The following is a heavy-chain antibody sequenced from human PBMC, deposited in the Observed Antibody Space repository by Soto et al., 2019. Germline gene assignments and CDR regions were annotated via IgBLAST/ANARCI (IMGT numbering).Heavy chain of an antibody. CDR1: GFTFSSYA. V-gene: IGHV3-30-3*01. D-gene: IGHD2-21*01. CDR3: ARDFTKYPYSAY. J-gene: IGHJ4*02. Sequence: GGSLRLSCAASGFTFSSYAMHWVRQAPGKGLEWVAVISYDGSNKYYADSVKGRFTISRDNSKNTLYLQMNSLRAEDTAVYYCARDFTKYPYSAYWGQGTLVTVSS. CDR2: ISYDGSNK.